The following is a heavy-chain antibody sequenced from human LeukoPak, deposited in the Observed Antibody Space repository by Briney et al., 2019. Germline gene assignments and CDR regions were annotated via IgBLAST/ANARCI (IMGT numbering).Heavy chain of an antibody. CDR2: IYTSGST. J-gene: IGHJ6*03. Sequence: SETLSLTCTVSGGSISSYYWSWIRQPAGKGLEWIGRIYTSGSTNYNPSLKSRVTMSVDTSKNQFSLKLSSVTAADTAVYYCARGTSSTSRALYYYYMDVWGKGTTVTVSS. CDR1: GGSISSYY. V-gene: IGHV4-4*07. CDR3: ARGTSSTSRALYYYYMDV. D-gene: IGHD2-2*01.